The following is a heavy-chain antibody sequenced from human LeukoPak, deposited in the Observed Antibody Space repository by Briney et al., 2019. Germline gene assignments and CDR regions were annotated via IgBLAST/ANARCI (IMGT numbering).Heavy chain of an antibody. V-gene: IGHV3-30*04. D-gene: IGHD5-24*01. CDR3: ARGWWLQSLIDH. Sequence: PGGSLRLSCAASGFTFTSQAIHWFRRAPGKGLEWVAVISYDGSNKYYPDSVKGRFTISRDNSKNTLYLQMNSLRTEDTAVYYCARGWWLQSLIDHWGQGTLVTVSS. CDR2: ISYDGSNK. J-gene: IGHJ4*02. CDR1: GFTFTSQA.